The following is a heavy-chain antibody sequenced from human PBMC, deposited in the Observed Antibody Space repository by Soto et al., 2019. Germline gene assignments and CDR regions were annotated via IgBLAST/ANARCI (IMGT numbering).Heavy chain of an antibody. D-gene: IGHD3-3*01. CDR1: GFTFSSYE. Sequence: GGSLRLSCAASGFTFSSYEMNWVRQAPGKGLEWVSYISSSGSTIYYADSVKGRFTISRDNAKNSLYLQMNSLRAEDTAVYYCARATYYDFWSGFHNWFDPWGQGTLVTVSS. V-gene: IGHV3-48*03. CDR2: ISSSGSTI. CDR3: ARATYYDFWSGFHNWFDP. J-gene: IGHJ5*02.